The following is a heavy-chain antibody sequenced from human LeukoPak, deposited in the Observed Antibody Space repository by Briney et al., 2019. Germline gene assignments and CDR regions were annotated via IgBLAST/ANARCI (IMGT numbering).Heavy chain of an antibody. Sequence: GGSLRLSCAASGLTFSSYSMNWARQAPGKGLEWVSSISSSSNYIYYADSVKGRFTISRDNAKNSLYLQMNSLRAEDTAVYYCARVTHAMVRGVIITEFYFDYWGQGTLVTVSS. CDR1: GLTFSSYS. CDR2: ISSSSNYI. J-gene: IGHJ4*02. CDR3: ARVTHAMVRGVIITEFYFDY. D-gene: IGHD3-10*01. V-gene: IGHV3-21*01.